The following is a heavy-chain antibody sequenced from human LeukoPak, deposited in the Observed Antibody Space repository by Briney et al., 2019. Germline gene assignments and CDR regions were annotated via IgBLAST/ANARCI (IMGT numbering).Heavy chain of an antibody. CDR1: GFTFTTYW. V-gene: IGHV3-15*01. CDR3: TTTRIIVATIQNY. D-gene: IGHD5-12*01. Sequence: GESLRLSCAASGFTFTTYWMSWVRQFPGKGLEWVGRIKSKTDGGTTDYAAPVKGRFTISRDDSKNTLYLQMNSLKTEDTAVYYCTTTRIIVATIQNYWGQGTLVTVSS. CDR2: IKSKTDGGTT. J-gene: IGHJ4*02.